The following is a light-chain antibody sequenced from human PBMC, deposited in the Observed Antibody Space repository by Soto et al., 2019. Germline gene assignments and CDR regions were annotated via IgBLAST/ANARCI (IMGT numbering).Light chain of an antibody. V-gene: IGKV3-20*01. Sequence: EIVLTQSPGTLSLSPGERATLSCRASQTVTSSHLGWNQQKPGQAPRLLIYDASSRATGIPDRFSGSGSGTDFTLTISRLEPEDFAVYYCQHYGSFGQGTKLEIK. J-gene: IGKJ2*01. CDR1: QTVTSSH. CDR2: DAS. CDR3: QHYGS.